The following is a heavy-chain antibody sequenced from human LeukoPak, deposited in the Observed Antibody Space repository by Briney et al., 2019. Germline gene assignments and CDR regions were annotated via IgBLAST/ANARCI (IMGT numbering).Heavy chain of an antibody. J-gene: IGHJ4*02. CDR2: IWYDGSNK. D-gene: IGHD6-19*01. V-gene: IGHV3-33*08. CDR1: GFTFSSYG. CDR3: AREGVAANTLTD. Sequence: GGSLRLSCAASGFTFSSYGMHWVRQAPGKGLEWVAVIWYDGSNKYYADSVKGRFTISRDNSKNTLYLQMNSLRAEDTAVYYCAREGVAANTLTDWGQGTLVTVSS.